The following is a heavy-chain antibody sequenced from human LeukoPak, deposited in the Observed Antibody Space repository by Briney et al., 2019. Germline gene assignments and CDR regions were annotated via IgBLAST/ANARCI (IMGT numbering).Heavy chain of an antibody. CDR1: GFTFIHYA. CDR3: ARGYSHNSGGWLDP. CDR2: LTDSGDAT. J-gene: IGHJ5*02. D-gene: IGHD5-12*01. Sequence: GGSVRLSCGVSGFTFIHYAMSWVRQAPGTGLEWVGSLTDSGDATYYADSVKGRLTISRDNSNSTLYLHISGLRDEDTAVYYCARGYSHNSGGWLDPWGQGTLVTVSS. V-gene: IGHV3-23*01.